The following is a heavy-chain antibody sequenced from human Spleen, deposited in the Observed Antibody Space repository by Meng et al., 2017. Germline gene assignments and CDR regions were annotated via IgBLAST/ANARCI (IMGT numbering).Heavy chain of an antibody. CDR3: ASFYCSSTSCYADHYYYYGMDV. J-gene: IGHJ6*02. Sequence: ASVKVSCKASGYTFTSYAMHWVRQAPGQRLEWMGWINAGNGNTKYSQKFQDRVTITRDTSPSTAYMELSSLRSEDTAVYYCASFYCSSTSCYADHYYYYGMDVWGQGTTVTVSS. D-gene: IGHD2-2*01. CDR2: INAGNGNT. V-gene: IGHV1-3*01. CDR1: GYTFTSYA.